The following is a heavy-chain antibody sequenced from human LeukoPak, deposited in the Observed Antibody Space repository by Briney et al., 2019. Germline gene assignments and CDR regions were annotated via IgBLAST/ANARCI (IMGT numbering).Heavy chain of an antibody. Sequence: GGSLRLSCAASGFIFSSYGMTWVRQAPGKGLEWVSCIGANGGSTYYADSVRGRFTISRDNSKGSLFLQMNSLRAEDTAVYFCAKDREIHLDWGQGTLVTVSS. CDR3: AKDREIHLD. CDR2: IGANGGST. D-gene: IGHD5-18*01. CDR1: GFIFSSYG. J-gene: IGHJ4*02. V-gene: IGHV3-23*01.